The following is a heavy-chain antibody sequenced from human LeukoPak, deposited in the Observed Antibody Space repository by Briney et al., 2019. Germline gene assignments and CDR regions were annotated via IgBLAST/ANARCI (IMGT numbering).Heavy chain of an antibody. CDR3: ARSRTEYSSLNWFDP. CDR1: GDSISSSSYY. D-gene: IGHD6-6*01. CDR2: IYYSGST. V-gene: IGHV4-39*01. Sequence: SETLSLTCTVSGDSISSSSYYWGWIRQPPGKGLEWIGSIYYSGSTYYNPSLKSRVTISVDTSKNQFSLKLSSVTAADTAVYYCARSRTEYSSLNWFDPWGQGTLVTVSS. J-gene: IGHJ5*02.